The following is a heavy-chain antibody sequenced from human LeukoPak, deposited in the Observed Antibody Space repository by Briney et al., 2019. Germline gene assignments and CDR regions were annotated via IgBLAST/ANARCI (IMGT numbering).Heavy chain of an antibody. CDR2: IWYDGNKK. Sequence: PGRSLRLSCAASGFIFNHYGMHWVRQAPGKGLEWVAVIWYDGNKKYYADSVKCRFTISRDNSNNTLSLQMDSLRAEDTAVYYCAKDNRDAYTGALDYWGQGSLVTVSS. V-gene: IGHV3-33*06. D-gene: IGHD5-24*01. CDR1: GFIFNHYG. CDR3: AKDNRDAYTGALDY. J-gene: IGHJ4*02.